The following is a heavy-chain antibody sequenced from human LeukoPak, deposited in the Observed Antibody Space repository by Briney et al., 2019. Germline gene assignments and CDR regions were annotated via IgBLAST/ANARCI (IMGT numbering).Heavy chain of an antibody. V-gene: IGHV4-39*07. CDR1: GGSISSSSYY. CDR2: IYYSGST. J-gene: IGHJ6*03. Sequence: SETLSLTCTVSGGSISSSSYYWGWIRQPPGKGLEWIGSIYYSGSTYYNPSLKSRVTISVDKSKNQFSLKLSSVTAADTAVYYCARGLYYDFWSGYSGYYYYMDVWGKGTTVTVSS. CDR3: ARGLYYDFWSGYSGYYYYMDV. D-gene: IGHD3-3*01.